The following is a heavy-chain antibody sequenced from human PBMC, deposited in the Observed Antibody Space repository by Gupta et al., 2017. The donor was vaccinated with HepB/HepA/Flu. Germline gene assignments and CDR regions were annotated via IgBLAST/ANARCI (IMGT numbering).Heavy chain of an antibody. CDR2: IKSKTDGGTT. CDR1: GFTFSNAW. Sequence: EVQLVESGGGLVKPGGSLRLSCAASGFTFSNAWMSWVRQAPGKGLEWVGRIKSKTDGGTTDYAAPVKGRFTISRDDSKNTLYLQMNSLKTEDTAVYYCTTRYFDWLLFDYWGQGTLVTVSS. J-gene: IGHJ4*02. D-gene: IGHD3-9*01. V-gene: IGHV3-15*01. CDR3: TTRYFDWLLFDY.